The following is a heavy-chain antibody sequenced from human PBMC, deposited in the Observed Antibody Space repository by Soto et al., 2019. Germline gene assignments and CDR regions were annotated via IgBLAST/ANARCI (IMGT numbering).Heavy chain of an antibody. V-gene: IGHV4-59*01. CDR2: IYYSGST. Sequence: SETLSLTCTVSGGSISSYYWSWIRQPPGKGLEWIGYIYYSGSTNYNPSLKSRVTISVDTSKNQFSLKLSSVTAVDTAVYYCARGHSGYETPFDYWGQGTLVTVSS. CDR3: ARGHSGYETPFDY. D-gene: IGHD5-12*01. CDR1: GGSISSYY. J-gene: IGHJ4*02.